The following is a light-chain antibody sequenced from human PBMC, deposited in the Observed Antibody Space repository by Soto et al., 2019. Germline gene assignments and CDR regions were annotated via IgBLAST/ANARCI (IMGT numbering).Light chain of an antibody. CDR2: GAS. CDR3: QKYDTSPYD. CDR1: QSVIRNY. J-gene: IGKJ2*01. V-gene: IGKV3-20*01. Sequence: EGMLTQSPGTLSLSPGEGAILSCRSSQSVIRNYLAWYQKNPGQAPRLLIYGASSRATGIPDRFSGSGSGTGFTLTNSRLEPEDFAVYYCQKYDTSPYDFGQGTKLEI.